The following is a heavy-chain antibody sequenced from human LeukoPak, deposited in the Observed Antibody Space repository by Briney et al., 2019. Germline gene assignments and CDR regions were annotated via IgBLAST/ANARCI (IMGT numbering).Heavy chain of an antibody. Sequence: SETLSLTCSVSGGSISSYYWNWIRQPPGKGLEWIGEMYFSGRSNYNPSLKSRVTIPVDTSKNLFSLKLSSVTAADTAVYYCARAHQLPNYYYGMDVWGPGTTVTVSS. D-gene: IGHD2-2*01. V-gene: IGHV4-59*01. J-gene: IGHJ6*02. CDR3: ARAHQLPNYYYGMDV. CDR2: MYFSGRS. CDR1: GGSISSYY.